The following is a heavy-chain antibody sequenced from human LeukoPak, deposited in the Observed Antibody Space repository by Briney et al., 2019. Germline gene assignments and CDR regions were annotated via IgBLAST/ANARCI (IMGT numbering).Heavy chain of an antibody. CDR2: ISGSGGST. D-gene: IGHD4-17*01. CDR3: AKVLHDYGDYGDYYYGMDV. CDR1: GFTFSSYA. V-gene: IGHV3-23*01. Sequence: GGSLRLSCAASGFTFSSYAMSWVRPAPGKGLEWVSAISGSGGSTYYADSVKGRFTISRDNSKNTLYLQMNSLRAEDTAVYYCAKVLHDYGDYGDYYYGMDVWGQGTTVTVSS. J-gene: IGHJ6*02.